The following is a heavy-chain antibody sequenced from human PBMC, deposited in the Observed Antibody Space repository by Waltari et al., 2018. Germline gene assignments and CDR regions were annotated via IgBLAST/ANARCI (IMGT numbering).Heavy chain of an antibody. V-gene: IGHV4-4*02. CDR1: GGSISSSNW. CDR3: ARAKAVAGTSFDY. CDR2: IYQSGST. J-gene: IGHJ4*02. D-gene: IGHD6-19*01. Sequence: VQLQESGPGLVKPSGTLSLTCAVSGGSISSSNWWSWVRQPPGKGLEWIGEIYQSGSTNYNPSLKSRFTISVDKSKNQFSLKLSSVTAADTAVYYCARAKAVAGTSFDYWGQGTLVTVSS.